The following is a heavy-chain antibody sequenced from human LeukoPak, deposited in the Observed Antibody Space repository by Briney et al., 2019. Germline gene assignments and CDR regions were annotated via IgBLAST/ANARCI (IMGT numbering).Heavy chain of an antibody. CDR2: INPSGGTR. V-gene: IGHV1-46*01. CDR3: ARALAPYGSGRYAFDY. J-gene: IGHJ4*02. D-gene: IGHD3-10*01. Sequence: GASVKVSCKASGYTFTSYYMHWVRQAPGQGLEWMGIINPSGGTRTYAQKFQGRVTMTSDTSTSSIHMELSSLRSEDTAVYYCARALAPYGSGRYAFDYWGQGTLVTVSS. CDR1: GYTFTSYY.